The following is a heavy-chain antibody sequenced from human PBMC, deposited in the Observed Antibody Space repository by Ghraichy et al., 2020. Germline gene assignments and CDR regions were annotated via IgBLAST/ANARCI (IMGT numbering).Heavy chain of an antibody. CDR2: ISWDDDK. J-gene: IGHJ6*02. V-gene: IGHV2-70*01. Sequence: SGPTLVKPTETLKLTCSFSGFSLNTAGMCVSWIRQPPGKAPEWLALISWDDDKFYSTSLRTRLSISKDTSKNQVVLTMTNLDPSDTATYFCALSRQFIRPHYYYYYGMDVWGQGTAVAVSS. CDR3: ALSRQFIRPHYYYYYGMDV. CDR1: GFSLNTAGMC. D-gene: IGHD3-16*02.